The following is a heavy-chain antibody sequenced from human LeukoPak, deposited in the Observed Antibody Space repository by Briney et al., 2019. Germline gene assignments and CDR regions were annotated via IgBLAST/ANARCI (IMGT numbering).Heavy chain of an antibody. CDR1: GFTFTKFA. CDR3: ARATGNSWVYFEY. V-gene: IGHV3-23*01. Sequence: GGSLRLSCAASGFTFTKFAMSWVRQVPGKGLEWVSTITDSGDSAYYADSVKGRFTISRDNTKNLLFLQLNSLGVEDTAVYYCARATGNSWVYFEYWGQGTLVTVFS. J-gene: IGHJ4*02. CDR2: ITDSGDSA. D-gene: IGHD2/OR15-2a*01.